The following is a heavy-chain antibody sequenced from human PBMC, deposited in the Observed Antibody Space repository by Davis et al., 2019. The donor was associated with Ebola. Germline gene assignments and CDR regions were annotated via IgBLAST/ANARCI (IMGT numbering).Heavy chain of an antibody. Sequence: GSLSLSCAAPGGPISSSNWWGGARRPPGKGRGGMGETYHSGSTNYNPSLKSRVTISVDKPKNQFSLKLSSVTAADTAVYYCALSLGPLFSWFDPWGQGTLVTVSS. CDR1: GGPISSSNW. J-gene: IGHJ5*02. V-gene: IGHV4-4*02. CDR3: ALSLGPLFSWFDP. CDR2: TYHSGST. D-gene: IGHD3-10*01.